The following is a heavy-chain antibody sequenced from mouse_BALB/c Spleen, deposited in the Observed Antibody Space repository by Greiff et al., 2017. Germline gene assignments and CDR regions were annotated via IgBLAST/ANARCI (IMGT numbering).Heavy chain of an antibody. CDR3: ARFYDYGYAMDY. CDR1: GYSITSDYA. Sequence: EVKLQESGPGLVKPSQSLSLTCTVTGYSITSDYAWNWIRQFPGNKLEWMGYISYSGSTSYNPSLKSRTSITRDTSKNQFFLQLNSVTTEDTATYYCARFYDYGYAMDYWGQGTSVTVSS. D-gene: IGHD2-4*01. J-gene: IGHJ4*01. CDR2: ISYSGST. V-gene: IGHV3-2*02.